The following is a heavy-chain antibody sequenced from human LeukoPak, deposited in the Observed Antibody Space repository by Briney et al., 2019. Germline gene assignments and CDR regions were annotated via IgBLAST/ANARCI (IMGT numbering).Heavy chain of an antibody. Sequence: ASVKVSCKASGYTFTSYYMHWVRQAPGQGLEWMGIINPSGGSTSYAQKFQGRVTMTRDTSTSTAYMELSRLRFDDTAVYYCARNKEGKSLDYWGQGTLVTVSS. J-gene: IGHJ4*02. CDR2: INPSGGST. V-gene: IGHV1-46*01. CDR1: GYTFTSYY. CDR3: ARNKEGKSLDY.